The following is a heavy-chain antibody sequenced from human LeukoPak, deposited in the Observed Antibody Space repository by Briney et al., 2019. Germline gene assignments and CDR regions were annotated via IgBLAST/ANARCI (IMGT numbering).Heavy chain of an antibody. CDR2: IYYSGST. CDR3: ASLGAYCGGDCYPTFDY. Sequence: SETLSLTCTVSGGSISSSSYYWGWIRQPPGKGLGWIGSIYYSGSTYYNPSLKSRVTISVDTSKNQFSLKLSSVTAADTAVYYCASLGAYCGGDCYPTFDYWGQGTLVTVSS. CDR1: GGSISSSSYY. V-gene: IGHV4-39*01. J-gene: IGHJ4*02. D-gene: IGHD2-21*02.